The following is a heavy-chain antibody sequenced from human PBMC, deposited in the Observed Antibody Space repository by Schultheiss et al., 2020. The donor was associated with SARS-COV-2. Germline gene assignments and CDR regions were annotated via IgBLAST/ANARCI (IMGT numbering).Heavy chain of an antibody. CDR3: ARGMGGYYYFDY. J-gene: IGHJ4*02. CDR2: IYHSGST. V-gene: IGHV4-61*10. Sequence: SETLSLTCTVSGGSISSGSYYWSWIRQPAGKGLEWIGYIYHSGSTNYNPSLKSRVSISVDTSKNQFSLKLSSVTAADSAVYFCARGMGGYYYFDYWGQGTLVTGSS. CDR1: GGSISSGSYY. D-gene: IGHD3-22*01.